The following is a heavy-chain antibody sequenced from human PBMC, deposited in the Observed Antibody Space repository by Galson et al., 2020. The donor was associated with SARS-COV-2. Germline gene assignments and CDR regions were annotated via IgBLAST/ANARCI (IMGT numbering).Heavy chain of an antibody. V-gene: IGHV3-30*18. Sequence: SCAASGFTFSNSGMHWVRQAPGKGLEWVALISYHGSNLYYADSVEGRFTISRDNFRNTVVLEMNSLRTEDTAVYYCVKGGGDAGGSYFDDWGQGTLVTVSS. CDR2: ISYHGSNL. D-gene: IGHD3-16*01. J-gene: IGHJ4*02. CDR1: GFTFSNSG. CDR3: VKGGGDAGGSYFDD.